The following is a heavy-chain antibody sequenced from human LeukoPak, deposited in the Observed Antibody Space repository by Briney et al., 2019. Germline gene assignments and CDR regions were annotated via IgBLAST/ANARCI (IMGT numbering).Heavy chain of an antibody. J-gene: IGHJ4*02. D-gene: IGHD3-22*01. Sequence: KPSETLSLTCTVSGVSITSYYWSWIRQPPGKGLEWIGYIFHSGSTNYNPSLKSRVTISIDTSKNQFSLKLSSVTAADTAVYYCARASYYYDSSGFQGGYYFDYWGQGTLVTVSS. CDR3: ARASYYYDSSGFQGGYYFDY. V-gene: IGHV4-59*12. CDR1: GVSITSYY. CDR2: IFHSGST.